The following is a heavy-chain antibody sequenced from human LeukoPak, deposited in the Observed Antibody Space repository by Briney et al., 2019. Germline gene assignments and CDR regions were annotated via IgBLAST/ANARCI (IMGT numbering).Heavy chain of an antibody. D-gene: IGHD3-22*01. V-gene: IGHV3-23*01. J-gene: IGHJ3*02. CDR3: AKCYYYDSSDYYYRYDAFDI. CDR1: GFTFRSYD. CDR2: IGGSGGRT. Sequence: GGSLRLSCAASGFTFRSYDMSWVRQAPGKGLEWVSTIGGSGGRTYYADSVRGRITSSRDNSKNTLYLHMNSLRAEDTALYYCAKCYYYDSSDYYYRYDAFDIWGLGTMVTVSS.